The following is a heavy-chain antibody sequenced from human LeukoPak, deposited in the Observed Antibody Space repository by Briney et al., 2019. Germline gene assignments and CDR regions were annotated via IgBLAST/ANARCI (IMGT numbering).Heavy chain of an antibody. V-gene: IGHV4-31*03. D-gene: IGHD6-13*01. CDR2: IHDGGAT. CDR3: ATQPGIAAAGLFY. Sequence: SQTLSLTCTVSGGPISNGGYYWTWIRQHPGKGLEWIGYIHDGGATYYDPSLKSRVTISLDTSKNQFSLNLTSVTAADTALYYCATQPGIAAAGLFYWGQGTLVTVSS. J-gene: IGHJ4*02. CDR1: GGPISNGGYY.